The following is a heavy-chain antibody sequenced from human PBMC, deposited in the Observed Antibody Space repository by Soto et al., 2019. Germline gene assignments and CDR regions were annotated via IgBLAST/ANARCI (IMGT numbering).Heavy chain of an antibody. CDR3: ARGSGARTYYYDSSGPVDY. Sequence: ASVKVSCKASGYTFTSYYMHWVRQAPGQGLEWMGIISPSGGSTSYAQKFQGRVTMTRDTSTSTVYMELSSLRSEDTAVYYCARGSGARTYYYDSSGPVDYWGQGTLVTVSS. V-gene: IGHV1-46*01. D-gene: IGHD3-22*01. J-gene: IGHJ4*02. CDR2: ISPSGGST. CDR1: GYTFTSYY.